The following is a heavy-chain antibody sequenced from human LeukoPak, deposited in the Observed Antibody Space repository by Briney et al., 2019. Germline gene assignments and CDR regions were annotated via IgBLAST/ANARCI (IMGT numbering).Heavy chain of an antibody. CDR2: INPSGGST. J-gene: IGHJ6*02. Sequence: ASVKVSCKASGYTVTSYYMHWVRQAPGQGLEWMGIINPSGGSTSYAQKFQGRVTMTRDTSTSTVYMELSSLRSEDTAVYYCARVARAGIWFGELRPYYYYGMDVWGQGTTVTVSS. D-gene: IGHD3-10*01. V-gene: IGHV1-46*01. CDR1: GYTVTSYY. CDR3: ARVARAGIWFGELRPYYYYGMDV.